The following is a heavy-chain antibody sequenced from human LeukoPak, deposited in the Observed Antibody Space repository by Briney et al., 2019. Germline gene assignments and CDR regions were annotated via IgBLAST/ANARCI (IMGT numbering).Heavy chain of an antibody. CDR3: ATTRAHQFDY. CDR1: GGSISSSDYY. CDR2: IYHSGIT. V-gene: IGHV4-31*03. Sequence: PSETLSLTCTVSGGSISSSDYYWTRIRQHPGKGLEWLVFIYHSGITYYNPSLKSRVTISVDTKKNQYFLKMNSVTAAKTAVYYSATTRAHQFDYWGQGTLVTVSS. J-gene: IGHJ4*02.